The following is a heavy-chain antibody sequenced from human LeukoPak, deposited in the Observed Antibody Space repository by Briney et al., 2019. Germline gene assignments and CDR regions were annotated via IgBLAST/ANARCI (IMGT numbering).Heavy chain of an antibody. CDR3: ASNVVLGYFQN. CDR2: MNPSGGST. CDR1: GYTFTSYY. Sequence: ASVKVSCKASGYTFTSYYMHWVRQAPGQGLEWMGIMNPSGGSTNYAQKFQGRVSMTRDTSTSTVYMELSSLRSEDTVVYYCASNVVLGYFQNWGQGTLVTVSS. D-gene: IGHD2-15*01. J-gene: IGHJ1*01. V-gene: IGHV1-46*01.